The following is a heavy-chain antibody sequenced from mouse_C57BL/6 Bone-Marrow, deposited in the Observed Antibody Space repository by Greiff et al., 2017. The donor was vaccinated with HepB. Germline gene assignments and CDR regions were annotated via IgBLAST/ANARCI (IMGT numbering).Heavy chain of an antibody. CDR2: IYPRSGNT. D-gene: IGHD1-1*01. CDR1: GYTFTSYG. V-gene: IGHV1-81*01. CDR3: AREVEFITTPPRYFDV. Sequence: QVQLQQSGAELARPGASVKLSCKASGYTFTSYGISWVKQRTGQGLEWIGEIYPRSGNTYYNEKFKGKATLTADKSSSTAYMELRSLTSEDSAVYFCAREVEFITTPPRYFDVWGTGTTVTVSS. J-gene: IGHJ1*03.